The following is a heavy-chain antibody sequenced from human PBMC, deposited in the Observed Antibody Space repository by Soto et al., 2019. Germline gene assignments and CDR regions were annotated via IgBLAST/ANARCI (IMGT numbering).Heavy chain of an antibody. D-gene: IGHD3-22*01. CDR1: GFTFSSYA. Sequence: PGGSLRLSCAASGFTFSSYAMSWVRQAPGKGLEWVSAISGSGGSTYYADSVKGRFTISRDNSKNTLYLQMNSLRAEDTAVYYCAKDEYYDSSGPSGYWGQGTLVTVSS. V-gene: IGHV3-23*01. CDR2: ISGSGGST. CDR3: AKDEYYDSSGPSGY. J-gene: IGHJ4*02.